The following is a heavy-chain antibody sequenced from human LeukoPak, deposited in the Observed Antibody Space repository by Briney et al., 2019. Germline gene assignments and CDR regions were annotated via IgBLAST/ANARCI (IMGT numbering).Heavy chain of an antibody. CDR2: INHSGST. V-gene: IGHV4-39*01. CDR3: ARHRWGYCSGGSCPRPFDY. D-gene: IGHD2-15*01. Sequence: SETLSLTCTVSGGSISSSSYYWGWIRQPPGKGLEWIGEINHSGSTNYNPSLKSRVTISVDTSKNQFSLKLSSVTAADTAVYYCARHRWGYCSGGSCPRPFDYWGQGTLVTVSS. J-gene: IGHJ4*02. CDR1: GGSISSSSYY.